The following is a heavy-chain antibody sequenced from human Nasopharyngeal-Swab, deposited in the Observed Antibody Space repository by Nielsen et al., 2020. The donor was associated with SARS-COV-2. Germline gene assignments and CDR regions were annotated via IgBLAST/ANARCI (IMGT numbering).Heavy chain of an antibody. J-gene: IGHJ6*02. CDR1: GFTFSSYG. V-gene: IGHV3-30*03. Sequence: GESLKISCAASGFTFSSYGMHWVRQAPGKGLEWVAVISYDGSNKYYADSVKGRFTISRDNSKNTLYLQMNSLRAEDTAVYYCARDAVPGIAAAGHYYYYGMDVWGLGTTVTVSS. D-gene: IGHD6-13*01. CDR3: ARDAVPGIAAAGHYYYYGMDV. CDR2: ISYDGSNK.